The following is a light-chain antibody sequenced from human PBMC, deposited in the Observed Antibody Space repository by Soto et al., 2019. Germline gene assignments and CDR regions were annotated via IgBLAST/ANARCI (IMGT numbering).Light chain of an antibody. V-gene: IGKV1-39*01. Sequence: DIQMTQSPSSLSASVGDRVTITCRASQTIRNYLNWYQQRPGKAPMLLIFGASSLQSGVPSRFSGSGSGTDFNLAISSLQPDHFDTYYCQQSHDTPLTFGGGTKV. J-gene: IGKJ4*01. CDR3: QQSHDTPLT. CDR1: QTIRNY. CDR2: GAS.